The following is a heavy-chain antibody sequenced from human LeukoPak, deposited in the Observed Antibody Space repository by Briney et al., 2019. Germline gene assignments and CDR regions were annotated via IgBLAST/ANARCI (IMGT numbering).Heavy chain of an antibody. CDR2: INTNTGNP. D-gene: IGHD3-10*01. V-gene: IGHV7-4-1*02. Sequence: ASVKVSCKASGYTFTSYAMNWVRQAPGQGLEWMGWINTNTGNPTYAQGFTGRFVFSLDTSVSTAYLQISSLKAEDTAVYYCAREVGSDTMANSDPWSQGTLVTVSS. CDR1: GYTFTSYA. J-gene: IGHJ5*02. CDR3: AREVGSDTMANSDP.